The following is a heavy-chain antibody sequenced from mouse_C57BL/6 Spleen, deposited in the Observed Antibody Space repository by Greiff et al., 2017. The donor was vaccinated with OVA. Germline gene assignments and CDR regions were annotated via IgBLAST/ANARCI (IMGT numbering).Heavy chain of an antibody. Sequence: EVQLKESGAELVRPGASVKLSCTASGFNIKDDYMHWVKQRPEQGLEWIGWIDPENGDTEYASKFQGKATITADTSSNTAYLQLSSLTSEDTAVYYCTTKGDMDYWGQGTSVTVSS. CDR1: GFNIKDDY. CDR3: TTKGDMDY. V-gene: IGHV14-4*01. CDR2: IDPENGDT. J-gene: IGHJ4*01.